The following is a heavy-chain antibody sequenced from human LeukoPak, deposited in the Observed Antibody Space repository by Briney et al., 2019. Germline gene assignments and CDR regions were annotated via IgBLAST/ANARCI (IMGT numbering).Heavy chain of an antibody. CDR1: GFTFSTYG. D-gene: IGHD3-10*02. CDR3: AELGITMIGGV. Sequence: GGSLRLSCAASGFTFSTYGMSWVRQAPGKGLEWASYISSSGSTIYYADSVKGRFTISRDNAKNSLYLQMNSLRAEDTAVYYCAELGITMIGGVWGKGTTVTISS. CDR2: ISSSGSTI. V-gene: IGHV3-48*04. J-gene: IGHJ6*04.